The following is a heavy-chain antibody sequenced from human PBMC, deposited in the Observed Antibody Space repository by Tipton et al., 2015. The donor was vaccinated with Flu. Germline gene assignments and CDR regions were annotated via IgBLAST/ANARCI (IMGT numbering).Heavy chain of an antibody. CDR1: GYTFSIYN. Sequence: ELVQSGNEVKKPGASVKISCKASGYTFSIYNIHWVRQAPGQGLEWMGIIYPSGGGTRYAQKFQGRVTVTRDKSTSTVYMELTSLRSEDTAVYFCARGWLEDAFDIWGQGTMVTVSS. CDR2: IYPSGGGT. V-gene: IGHV1-46*01. D-gene: IGHD3-22*01. CDR3: ARGWLEDAFDI. J-gene: IGHJ3*02.